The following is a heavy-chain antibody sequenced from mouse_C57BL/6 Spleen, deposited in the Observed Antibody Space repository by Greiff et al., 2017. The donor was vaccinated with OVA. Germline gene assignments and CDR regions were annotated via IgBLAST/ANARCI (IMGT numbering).Heavy chain of an antibody. J-gene: IGHJ1*03. V-gene: IGHV1-81*01. CDR3: ARGGNPPTDV. Sequence: VQLQESGAELARPGASVKLSCKASGYTFTSYGISWVKQRTGRGLEWIGEIYPRSGNTYYNEKFKGKATLTADKSAITAYMELRSLTSEDAAVYFCARGGNPPTDVWGTGTTVTVSS. CDR1: GYTFTSYG. CDR2: IYPRSGNT.